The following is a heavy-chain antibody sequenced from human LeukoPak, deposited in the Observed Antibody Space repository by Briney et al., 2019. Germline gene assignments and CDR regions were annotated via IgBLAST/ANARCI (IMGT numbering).Heavy chain of an antibody. CDR2: IIPIFGTA. CDR1: GGTLSSYA. Sequence: GASVKVSCKASGGTLSSYAISWVRQAPGQGLEWMGGIIPIFGTANYAQKFQGRVTITTDESTSTAYMELSSLRSEDTAVYYCAREDGGSGSYFDFDYWGQGTLVTVSS. J-gene: IGHJ4*02. CDR3: AREDGGSGSYFDFDY. V-gene: IGHV1-69*05. D-gene: IGHD3-10*01.